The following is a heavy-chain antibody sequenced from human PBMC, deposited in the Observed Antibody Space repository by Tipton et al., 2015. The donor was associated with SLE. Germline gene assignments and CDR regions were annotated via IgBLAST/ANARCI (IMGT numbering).Heavy chain of an antibody. V-gene: IGHV3-30*02. CDR1: GFSFSDYG. CDR3: AKFPSSAYGDYGY. CDR2: TRNDGRNK. D-gene: IGHD4-17*01. J-gene: IGHJ4*02. Sequence: SLRLSCAASGFSFSDYGMHWVRQAPGKGLQWVAFTRNDGRNKYYADSVKGRFTISRDNSKNTLYLQMSSLKTEDTAVYYCAKFPSSAYGDYGYWGQGTLVTVSS.